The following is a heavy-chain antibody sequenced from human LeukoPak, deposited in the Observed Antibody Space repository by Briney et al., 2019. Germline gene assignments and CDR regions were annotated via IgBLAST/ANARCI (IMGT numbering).Heavy chain of an antibody. V-gene: IGHV3-48*04. J-gene: IGHJ4*02. CDR2: ISSSSSNI. CDR3: ARGGAARPDY. D-gene: IGHD6-6*01. CDR1: GFTFSNYG. Sequence: GGSLRLSCAASGFTFSNYGMNWARQAPGKGLEWVSYISSSSSNIAYADSVKGRFTISRDNVKNSLYLQINSLRVEDTSVYYCARGGAARPDYWGQGTLVTVSS.